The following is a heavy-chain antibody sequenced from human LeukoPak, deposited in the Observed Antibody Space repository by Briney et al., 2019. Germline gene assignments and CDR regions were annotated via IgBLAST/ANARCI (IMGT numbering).Heavy chain of an antibody. CDR1: GGSISSYY. V-gene: IGHV4-59*01. CDR3: ARDVEYCSGGSCYYWFDP. CDR2: IYYTGST. D-gene: IGHD2-15*01. Sequence: SETLSLTCTVSGGSISSYYWTWIRQPRANGLEWIGYIYYTGSTNYNPSLKSRVTISVDTSKNQFSLKLSSVTAADTAVYYCARDVEYCSGGSCYYWFDPWGQGTLVTVSS. J-gene: IGHJ5*02.